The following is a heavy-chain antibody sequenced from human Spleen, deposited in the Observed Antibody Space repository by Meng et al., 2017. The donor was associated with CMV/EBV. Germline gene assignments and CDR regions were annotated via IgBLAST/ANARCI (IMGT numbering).Heavy chain of an antibody. CDR2: INPSSGAT. V-gene: IGHV1-2*02. CDR1: GYTFTDSS. J-gene: IGHJ4*02. Sequence: ASVKVSCKASGYTFTDSSMHWVRQAPGQGLEWMGWINPSSGATDYTQKFRGRVTVTSDTSIRTAYMELSGLTSDDTAVYYCGREFPRWGLEFDYWGQGTLVTVSS. D-gene: IGHD2-21*02. CDR3: GREFPRWGLEFDY.